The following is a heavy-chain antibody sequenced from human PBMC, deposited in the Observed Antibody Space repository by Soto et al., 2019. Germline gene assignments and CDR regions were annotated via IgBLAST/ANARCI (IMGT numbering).Heavy chain of an antibody. V-gene: IGHV3-7*03. CDR2: IKQDGSEK. Sequence: PGGSLRLSCAASGFTFSSYWMSWVRQAPGKGLEWVANIKQDGSEKYYVDSVKGRFTISRDNAKNSLYLQMNSLRAEDTAVYYCARVAAAGRLYYYGMDVWGQGTTVTVSS. CDR3: ARVAAAGRLYYYGMDV. CDR1: GFTFSSYW. J-gene: IGHJ6*02. D-gene: IGHD6-13*01.